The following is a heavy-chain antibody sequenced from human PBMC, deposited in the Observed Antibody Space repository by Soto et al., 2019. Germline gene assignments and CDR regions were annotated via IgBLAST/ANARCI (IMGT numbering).Heavy chain of an antibody. Sequence: EVQLLESGGGLVQPGGSLRLSCAASGFTFSSYAMSWVRQAPGKGLEWVSAISGSGGSTYYADSVKGRFTISRDNSKNTLYLQMNGLRAEDTDVYYCANIDPLLWFGNGLDSWGQGTLVTVSS. CDR3: ANIDPLLWFGNGLDS. CDR2: ISGSGGST. J-gene: IGHJ4*02. CDR1: GFTFSSYA. D-gene: IGHD3-10*01. V-gene: IGHV3-23*01.